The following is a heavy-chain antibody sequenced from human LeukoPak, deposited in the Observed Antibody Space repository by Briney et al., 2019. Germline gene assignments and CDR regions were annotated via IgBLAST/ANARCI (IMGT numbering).Heavy chain of an antibody. V-gene: IGHV3-7*01. D-gene: IGHD6-6*01. CDR2: IMQDRSEN. Sequence: GGSLSHSCAASGFTLSIHWMSGPRPAPGEGREWVANIMQDRSENYYVDSVNGRSTISRDNAKNSLYLQMNSLRAEDTAVYYCARDRVAARQWGYYYYMDVWGKGTTVTVSS. CDR1: GFTLSIHW. J-gene: IGHJ6*03. CDR3: ARDRVAARQWGYYYYMDV.